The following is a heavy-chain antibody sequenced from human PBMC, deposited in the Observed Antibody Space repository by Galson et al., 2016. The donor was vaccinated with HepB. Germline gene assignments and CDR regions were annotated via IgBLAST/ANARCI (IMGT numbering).Heavy chain of an antibody. CDR2: IWYDESNK. D-gene: IGHD3-10*01. J-gene: IGHJ4*02. V-gene: IGHV3-33*01. CDR3: ARGVGYGSGSHFDY. Sequence: SLRLSCAASGFTFSSYGMHWVRQAPGKGLEWMAVIWYDESNKYYADSVKGRFTISRDNSKNALYLQMNSLRAEDTAVYYCARGVGYGSGSHFDYWGQGTLVTVSS. CDR1: GFTFSSYG.